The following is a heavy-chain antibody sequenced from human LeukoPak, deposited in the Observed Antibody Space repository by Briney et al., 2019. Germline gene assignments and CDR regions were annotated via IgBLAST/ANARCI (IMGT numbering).Heavy chain of an antibody. Sequence: GGSLRLSCAASGFTFSAYGVHWVRQAPGKGLEWVAVMSYDGRHIYYADSVKGRFTISRDSSKNTLYLQMNSLRTEDTAVYFCAKPVYDTNSGNFGIDYWGQGTLVTVSS. CDR2: MSYDGRHI. CDR1: GFTFSAYG. D-gene: IGHD2-8*01. CDR3: AKPVYDTNSGNFGIDY. J-gene: IGHJ4*02. V-gene: IGHV3-30*18.